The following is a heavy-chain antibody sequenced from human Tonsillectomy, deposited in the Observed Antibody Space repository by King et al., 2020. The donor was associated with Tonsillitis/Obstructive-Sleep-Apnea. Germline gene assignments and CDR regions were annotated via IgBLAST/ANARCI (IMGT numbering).Heavy chain of an antibody. J-gene: IGHJ4*02. CDR2: ISAYNGDT. CDR1: GYTFITYG. D-gene: IGHD1-26*01. V-gene: IGHV1-18*04. CDR3: ARDAGATQLDY. Sequence: QLVQSGTELRKPGASVKVSCKASGYTFITYGISWVRQAPGQGLEWMGWISAYNGDTKYAQKLQDRVTMTTDTSTRTAYMELRSLRSDDTAVYYCARDAGATQLDYWGQGTLVTVSS.